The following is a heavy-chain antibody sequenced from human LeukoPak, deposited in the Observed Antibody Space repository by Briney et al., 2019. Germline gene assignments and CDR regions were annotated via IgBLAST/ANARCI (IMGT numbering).Heavy chain of an antibody. J-gene: IGHJ4*02. CDR2: ISGSGGST. V-gene: IGHV3-23*01. D-gene: IGHD6-19*01. CDR1: GFTLSTYA. Sequence: GGSLRLSCAASGFTLSTYAMSWVRQAPGKGLEWVSAISGSGGSTYYGDSVKGRFTISRDNSKNTLYLQMNSLRAEDTAVYYCAKRGSSGWYVPAGIDYWGQGTLVTVSS. CDR3: AKRGSSGWYVPAGIDY.